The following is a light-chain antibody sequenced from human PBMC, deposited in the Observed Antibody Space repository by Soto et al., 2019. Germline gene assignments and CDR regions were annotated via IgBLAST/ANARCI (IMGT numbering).Light chain of an antibody. J-gene: IGKJ1*01. CDR3: QQYDTSPRT. CDR2: GAS. CDR1: QSVSSNY. V-gene: IGKV3-20*01. Sequence: EIVLTQSPGTLSLSPGERATLSCRASQSVSSNYLAWYQQKRGQAPRLLIYGASSRATGIPTRFSGSGSGTDFTVTISSLEPEDFAVYYCQQYDTSPRTFGQGTKVEI.